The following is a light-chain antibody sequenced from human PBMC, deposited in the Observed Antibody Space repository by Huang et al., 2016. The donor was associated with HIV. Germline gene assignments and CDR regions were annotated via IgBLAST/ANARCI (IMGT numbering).Light chain of an antibody. Sequence: EIVLTQSPATLSLSPGERATLSCRASRSVDSYLAWYQQKVGQAPRLLIYDASNRATGIPARFSGSGSGTDFTLTISSREPEDFAVYYCQQRANWPRGTFGGGTKVEIK. CDR3: QQRANWPRGT. CDR1: RSVDSY. V-gene: IGKV3-11*01. J-gene: IGKJ4*01. CDR2: DAS.